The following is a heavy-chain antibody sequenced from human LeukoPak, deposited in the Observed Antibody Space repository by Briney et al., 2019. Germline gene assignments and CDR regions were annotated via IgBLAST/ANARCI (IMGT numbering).Heavy chain of an antibody. CDR1: GGSITSYF. V-gene: IGHV4-59*01. Sequence: SETLSLTCTVSGGSITSYFYIWVRQPPEKGLEWIGYIYYSGNTNSNPSLKSRVTISLDTSKNQFSLKLSSVTAADTAVYYCARAREFSSSSGRAYYFDYWGQGTLVTVSS. J-gene: IGHJ4*02. D-gene: IGHD6-6*01. CDR3: ARAREFSSSSGRAYYFDY. CDR2: IYYSGNT.